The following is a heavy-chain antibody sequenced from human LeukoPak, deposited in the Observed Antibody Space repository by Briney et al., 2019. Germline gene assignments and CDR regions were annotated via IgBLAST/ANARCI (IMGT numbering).Heavy chain of an antibody. Sequence: GGPLRLSCAASGFTFSSYGMHWVRQAPGKGLEWVAVISYDGSNKYYADSVKGRFTISRDNSKNTLYLQMNSLRAEDTAVYYCAKDGGQEDYFDYWGQGTLVTVSS. J-gene: IGHJ4*02. V-gene: IGHV3-30*18. CDR1: GFTFSSYG. CDR2: ISYDGSNK. D-gene: IGHD3-16*01. CDR3: AKDGGQEDYFDY.